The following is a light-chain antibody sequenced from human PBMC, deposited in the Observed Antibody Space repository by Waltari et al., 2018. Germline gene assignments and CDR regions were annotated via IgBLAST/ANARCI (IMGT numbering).Light chain of an antibody. CDR2: HAS. V-gene: IGKV3-20*01. CDR3: QQYVESPAT. CDR1: QSVRIY. Sequence: EIVLTQSPGTVSLSPGDRATLSCRASQSVRIYLAWYQQKPGQAPRLLIYHASTRATGIPDRFSASGSGTDFSLTIRRLEPEDFAMYYCQQYVESPATFGQGTKVEIK. J-gene: IGKJ1*01.